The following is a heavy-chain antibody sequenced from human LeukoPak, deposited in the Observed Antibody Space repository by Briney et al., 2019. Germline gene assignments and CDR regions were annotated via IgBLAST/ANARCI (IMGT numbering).Heavy chain of an antibody. D-gene: IGHD3-10*01. CDR1: GFTFSSYG. Sequence: GGSLRLSCAASGFTFSSYGMHWVRQAPGKGLEWVAFIRYDGGNKYYADSVKGRFTISRDNAKNSLYLQMNSLRAEDTAVYYCARDFGYGSGSYGVNWGQGTLVTVSS. V-gene: IGHV3-30*02. J-gene: IGHJ4*02. CDR3: ARDFGYGSGSYGVN. CDR2: IRYDGGNK.